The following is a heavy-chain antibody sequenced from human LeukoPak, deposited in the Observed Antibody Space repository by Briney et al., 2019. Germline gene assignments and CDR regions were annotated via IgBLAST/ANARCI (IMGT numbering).Heavy chain of an antibody. Sequence: PGGSLRLSCAASGFTFSSYSMNWVRQAPGKGLEWVSYISSSSSTIYYADSVKGRFTISRDNAKNSLYLQMNSLRAEDTAVYYCARGDDFWSGYPYYFDYWGQGTLVTVSS. J-gene: IGHJ4*02. V-gene: IGHV3-48*01. CDR2: ISSSSSTI. D-gene: IGHD3-3*01. CDR1: GFTFSSYS. CDR3: ARGDDFWSGYPYYFDY.